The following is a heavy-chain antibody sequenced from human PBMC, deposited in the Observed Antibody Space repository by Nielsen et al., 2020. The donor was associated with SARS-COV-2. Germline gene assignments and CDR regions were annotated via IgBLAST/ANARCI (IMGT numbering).Heavy chain of an antibody. D-gene: IGHD3-3*01. CDR2: ISYDGSNK. Sequence: GESLKISCAASGFTFSSYAMHWVRQAPGKGLEWAAVISYDGSNKYYADSVKGRFTISRDNSKNTLYLQMNSLRAEDTAVYYCARDMTYDFWSGYYSCYFDYWGQGTLVTVSS. J-gene: IGHJ4*02. CDR3: ARDMTYDFWSGYYSCYFDY. V-gene: IGHV3-30*04. CDR1: GFTFSSYA.